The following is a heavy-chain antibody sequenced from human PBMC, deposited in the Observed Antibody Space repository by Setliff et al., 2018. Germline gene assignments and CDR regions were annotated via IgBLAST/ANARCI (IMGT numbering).Heavy chain of an antibody. V-gene: IGHV4-4*02. CDR3: ARDRSGYYVPGFDM. CDR1: GGSISSSDW. J-gene: IGHJ3*02. CDR2: TYHGENT. Sequence: SETLSLTCDVSGGSISSSDWWSWVRQPPGKGLEWIGETYHGENTNYNPSLESRVTISLDESTNQFSLRMTSVTAADTAVYYCARDRSGYYVPGFDMWGQGKMVTVS. D-gene: IGHD3-22*01.